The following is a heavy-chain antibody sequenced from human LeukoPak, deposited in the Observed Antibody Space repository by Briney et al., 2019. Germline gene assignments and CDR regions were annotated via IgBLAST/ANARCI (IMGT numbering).Heavy chain of an antibody. D-gene: IGHD3/OR15-3a*01. J-gene: IGHJ4*02. Sequence: PGGSLRLSCAASGFTFSDHYMDWVRQAPGKGLEWVGRIKNKANSYTTEYAASVKGRSTISRDDSKNSLYLQMNGLKAEDTAVYYCVAWTSGSPGYWGQGTLVTVSS. CDR3: VAWTSGSPGY. CDR1: GFTFSDHY. V-gene: IGHV3-72*01. CDR2: IKNKANSYTT.